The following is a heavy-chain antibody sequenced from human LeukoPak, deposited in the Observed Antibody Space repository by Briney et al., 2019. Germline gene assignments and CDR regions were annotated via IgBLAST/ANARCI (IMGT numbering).Heavy chain of an antibody. CDR2: IYYSGST. J-gene: IGHJ6*02. V-gene: IGHV4-59*01. Sequence: SETLSLTCTVSGGSISSYYWSWIRQPPGKGLEWIGYIYYSGSTNYNPSLKSRVTISVDTSKDQFSLKLSSVTAADTAVYYCARVLNSYYDFWSGYPNYYYYGMDVWGQGTTVTVSS. CDR1: GGSISSYY. D-gene: IGHD3-3*01. CDR3: ARVLNSYYDFWSGYPNYYYYGMDV.